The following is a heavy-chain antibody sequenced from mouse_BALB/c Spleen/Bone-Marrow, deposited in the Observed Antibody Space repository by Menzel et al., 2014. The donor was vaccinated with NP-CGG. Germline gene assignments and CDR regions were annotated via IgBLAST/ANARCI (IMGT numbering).Heavy chain of an antibody. CDR2: INPGSGGT. CDR3: ARDGDYDEGYATEY. CDR1: GYAFTNYL. D-gene: IGHD2-4*01. Sequence: QVQLQQPGAELVRPGPSVKVSCKASGYAFTNYLIEWVKQRPGQGLEWIGVINPGSGGTNYNEKFKGKATLTADKSSSTAYMQLSSLTSDDSAVYFCARDGDYDEGYATEYWGQRTSATVPS. J-gene: IGHJ4*01. V-gene: IGHV1-54*01.